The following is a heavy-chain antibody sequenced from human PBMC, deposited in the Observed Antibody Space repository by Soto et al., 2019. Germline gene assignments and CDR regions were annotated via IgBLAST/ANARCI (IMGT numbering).Heavy chain of an antibody. D-gene: IGHD6-13*01. J-gene: IGHJ3*02. CDR1: GFTFTSYW. Sequence: EVRLVESGGGLVQPGGSLRLSCVASGFTFTSYWMSWVRQAPGKGLEWVANIKGDGSEKRYVDSVKGRLTISRDNAKNSVYLQMNSLRVEDTALYYCAKELQGYSSSWWPDAFDIWGQGTMVTVSS. CDR2: IKGDGSEK. CDR3: AKELQGYSSSWWPDAFDI. V-gene: IGHV3-7*01.